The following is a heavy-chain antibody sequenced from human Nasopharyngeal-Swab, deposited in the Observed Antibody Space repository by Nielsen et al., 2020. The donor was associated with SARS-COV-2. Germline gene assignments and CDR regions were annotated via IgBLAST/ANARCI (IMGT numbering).Heavy chain of an antibody. CDR3: ARGRELFNYYYYGMDV. V-gene: IGHV4-39*07. Sequence: SETLSLTCTVSGGSISSSSYYWGWIRPPPGKGLEWIGSIYYSGSTNYNPSLKSRVTISVDTSKNQFSLKLSSVTAADTAVYYCARGRELFNYYYYGMDVWGQGTTVTVSS. D-gene: IGHD1-26*01. CDR1: GGSISSSSYY. J-gene: IGHJ6*02. CDR2: IYYSGST.